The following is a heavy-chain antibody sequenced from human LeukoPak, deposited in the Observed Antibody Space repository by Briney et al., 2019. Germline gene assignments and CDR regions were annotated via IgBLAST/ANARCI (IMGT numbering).Heavy chain of an antibody. CDR2: IYTSGST. CDR3: ASERGHIVGAKPHFDY. V-gene: IGHV4-4*07. CDR1: GGSISSYY. Sequence: SETLSLTCPVSGGSISSYYWSWIRQPAGKGLEWIGRIYTSGSTNYNPSLKSRVTMSVDTSKNQFSLKLSSVTAADTAVYYCASERGHIVGAKPHFDYWGQGTLVTVSS. D-gene: IGHD1-26*01. J-gene: IGHJ4*02.